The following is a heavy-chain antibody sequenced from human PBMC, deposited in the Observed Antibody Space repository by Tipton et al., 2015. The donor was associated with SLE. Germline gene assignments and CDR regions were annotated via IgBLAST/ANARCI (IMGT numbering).Heavy chain of an antibody. CDR1: GGSIRSNIYH. CDR3: ARSRGQGDDTKRGFDN. V-gene: IGHV4-31*01. D-gene: IGHD5-12*01. Sequence: TLSLTCTVSGGSIRSNIYHWSWIRQCPGKGLEWIGHIYYSGSALYNPSLGSQVAMSVDTSKSQFSLKVTSVTAADTAIYYCARSRGQGDDTKRGFDNWGRGTLVTVSS. CDR2: IYYSGSA. J-gene: IGHJ4*02.